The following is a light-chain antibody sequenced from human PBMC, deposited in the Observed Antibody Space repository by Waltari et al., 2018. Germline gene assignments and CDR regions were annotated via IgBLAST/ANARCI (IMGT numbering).Light chain of an antibody. V-gene: IGKV1-39*01. CDR2: SAS. Sequence: DIQMTQSPSSLSASVGDRVTITCRASQSISNYLNWYQQEPGKAPKLLSYSASRLQSGVPSRFGGSGSGTDFTLTISSLQPEDFATYYCQQSYSTPGTFGQGTKVEIK. CDR3: QQSYSTPGT. CDR1: QSISNY. J-gene: IGKJ1*01.